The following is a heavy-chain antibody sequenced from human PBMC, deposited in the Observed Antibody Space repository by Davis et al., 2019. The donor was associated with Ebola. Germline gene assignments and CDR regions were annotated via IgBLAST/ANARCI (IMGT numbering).Heavy chain of an antibody. Sequence: SLKISCAGSGFAFGDYAMHWARQAPGKGLEWVSGISWNSDSIVYADSVKGRFTISRDNAKNSLYLQMNSLRGEDTAFYYCAKGRTIPLALDFWGRGTLVTVSS. D-gene: IGHD2-2*02. V-gene: IGHV3-9*01. CDR1: GFAFGDYA. CDR2: ISWNSDSI. J-gene: IGHJ4*02. CDR3: AKGRTIPLALDF.